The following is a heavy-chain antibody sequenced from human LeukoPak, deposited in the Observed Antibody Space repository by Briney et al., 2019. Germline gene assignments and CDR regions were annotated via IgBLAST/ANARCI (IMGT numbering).Heavy chain of an antibody. V-gene: IGHV3-30*02. Sequence: PGGSLRLSCAASGFTFNIFGMHWVRQAPGKGLEWVAVIWYGGSNKYYADSVKGRFTISRDNSKNTLYLQMNSLRAEDTAVYYCAKDASDSRLDYWGQGTLVTVSS. D-gene: IGHD6-13*01. CDR2: IWYGGSNK. CDR1: GFTFNIFG. CDR3: AKDASDSRLDY. J-gene: IGHJ4*02.